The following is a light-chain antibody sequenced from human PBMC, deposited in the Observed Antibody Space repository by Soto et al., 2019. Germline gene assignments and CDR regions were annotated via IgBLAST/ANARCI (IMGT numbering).Light chain of an antibody. J-gene: IGLJ1*01. CDR1: SSDVGYSSS. Sequence: QSALIQPASVSGSPEQSITISCTGASSDVGYSSSVSWYQQHPGKAPKLVIFDVSNRPSGVSNRFSGSKSGNTASLTISGLQAEDEADYYYCSWTGSATYVFGTGTKVTV. V-gene: IGLV2-14*01. CDR3: CSWTGSATYV. CDR2: DVS.